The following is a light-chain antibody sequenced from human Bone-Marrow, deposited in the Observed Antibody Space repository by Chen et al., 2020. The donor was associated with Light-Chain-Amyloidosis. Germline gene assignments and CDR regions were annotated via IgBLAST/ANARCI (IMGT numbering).Light chain of an antibody. CDR1: DLPTKY. V-gene: IGLV3-25*03. CDR2: RDT. Sequence: SYELTQPPSVSVSPGQTARINCSGDDLPTKYAYWYQQKPGQAPVLVIHRDTERPSGISERFSCSSSGTTATLTISELPAEDVADYHCQSADSSGTYEVIFGGGTKLTV. CDR3: QSADSSGTYEVI. J-gene: IGLJ2*01.